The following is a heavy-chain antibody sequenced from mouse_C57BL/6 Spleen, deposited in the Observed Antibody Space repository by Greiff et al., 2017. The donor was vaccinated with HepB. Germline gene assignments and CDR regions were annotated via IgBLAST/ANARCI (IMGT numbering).Heavy chain of an antibody. D-gene: IGHD1-1*01. CDR1: GYTFTSYW. Sequence: QVHVKQSGAELVKPGASVKLSCKASGYTFTSYWMHWVKQRPGQGLEWIGMIHPNSGSTNYNEKFKSKATLTVDKSSSTAYMQLSSLTSEDSAVYYCARWGRSYAMDYWGQGTSVTVSS. CDR3: ARWGRSYAMDY. CDR2: IHPNSGST. V-gene: IGHV1-64*01. J-gene: IGHJ4*01.